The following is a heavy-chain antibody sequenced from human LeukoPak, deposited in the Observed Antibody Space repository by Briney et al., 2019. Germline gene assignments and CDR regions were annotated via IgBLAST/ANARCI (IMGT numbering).Heavy chain of an antibody. V-gene: IGHV3-48*04. CDR3: ARVEAVVLDYYGMDV. CDR2: ISSSGSTI. Sequence: PGGSLRLSCTASGFTFSSYSMNWVRQAPGKGLEWVSYISSSGSTIYYADSVKGRFTISRDNAKNSLYLQMNSLRAEDTAVYYCARVEAVVLDYYGMDVWGQGTTVTVSS. D-gene: IGHD2-8*02. CDR1: GFTFSSYS. J-gene: IGHJ6*02.